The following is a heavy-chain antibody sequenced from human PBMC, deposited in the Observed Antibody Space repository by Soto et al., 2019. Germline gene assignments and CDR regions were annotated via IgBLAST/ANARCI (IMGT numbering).Heavy chain of an antibody. CDR3: ARGPEPRYSSSWPDY. Sequence: QVQLVESGGGVVQPGRSLRLSCAASGFTFSSYAMHWVRQAPGKGLEWVAVISYDGSNKYYADSVKGRFTISRDNSKNTLYLQMNSLRAEDTAVYYCARGPEPRYSSSWPDYWGQGTLVTVSS. D-gene: IGHD6-13*01. V-gene: IGHV3-30-3*01. CDR2: ISYDGSNK. J-gene: IGHJ4*02. CDR1: GFTFSSYA.